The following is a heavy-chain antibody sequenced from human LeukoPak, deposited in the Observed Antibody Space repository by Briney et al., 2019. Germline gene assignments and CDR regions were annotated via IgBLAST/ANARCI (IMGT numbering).Heavy chain of an antibody. CDR2: ISSSSSSI. CDR3: ARERGYSYGYSDY. V-gene: IGHV3-48*01. J-gene: IGHJ4*02. Sequence: PGGSLRLSCAASGFTFSSYSMNWVRQAPGKGLEWVSYISSSSSSIYYADSVKGRFTISRDNAKNSLYLQMNSLRAEDTAVYYCARERGYSYGYSDYWGPGTLVTVSS. D-gene: IGHD5-18*01. CDR1: GFTFSSYS.